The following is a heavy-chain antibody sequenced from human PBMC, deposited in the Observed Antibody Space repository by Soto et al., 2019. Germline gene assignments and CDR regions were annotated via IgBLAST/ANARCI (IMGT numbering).Heavy chain of an antibody. CDR3: ARGRGGWFINQLLNAFDI. CDR2: IYYSGST. D-gene: IGHD2-2*01. CDR1: GGSISSYY. Sequence: QVQLQESGPGLVKPSETLSLTCTVSGGSISSYYWSWIRQPPGKGLEWIGYIYYSGSTNYNPSLMSGVTISVDTSKNPCSLKLSSVTAADTAVYYCARGRGGWFINQLLNAFDIWGHGTTVTVSS. J-gene: IGHJ3*02. V-gene: IGHV4-59*01.